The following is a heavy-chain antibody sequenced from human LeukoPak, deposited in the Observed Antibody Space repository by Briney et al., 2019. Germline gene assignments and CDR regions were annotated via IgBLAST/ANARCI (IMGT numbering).Heavy chain of an antibody. Sequence: SETLSLTCTVSGGSMSSYYWSWIRQPPGKGLEWIGYIYYSGSTNYNPPLKSRVTISVDTSKNQFTLKLSSVTAADTAVYYCARGRYGWLPFDYWGQGTLVTDSS. CDR3: ARGRYGWLPFDY. V-gene: IGHV4-59*01. D-gene: IGHD3-16*01. CDR2: IYYSGST. J-gene: IGHJ4*02. CDR1: GGSMSSYY.